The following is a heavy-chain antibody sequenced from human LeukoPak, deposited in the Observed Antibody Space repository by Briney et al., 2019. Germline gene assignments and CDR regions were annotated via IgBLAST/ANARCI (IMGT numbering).Heavy chain of an antibody. J-gene: IGHJ3*02. Sequence: SETLSLTCTVSGGSISSGGYYWSWIRQPPGKGLEWIGYIYHSGSTYYNPSLKSRVTISVDRSKNQFSLKLSSVTAADTAVYYCARDLSYCSGAGCDDTYAFDTWGQGTMVTVSS. CDR3: ARDLSYCSGAGCDDTYAFDT. D-gene: IGHD2-15*01. V-gene: IGHV4-30-2*01. CDR2: IYHSGST. CDR1: GGSISSGGYY.